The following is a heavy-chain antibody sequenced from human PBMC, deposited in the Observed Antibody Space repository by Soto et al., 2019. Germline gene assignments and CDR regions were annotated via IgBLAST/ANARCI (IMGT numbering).Heavy chain of an antibody. J-gene: IGHJ3*01. V-gene: IGHV4-38-2*01. D-gene: IGHD2-15*01. CDR2: IFHGGNT. CDR3: ARARWYDAFDV. CDR1: GFFISSGNY. Sequence: ASETLSLTCAVSGFFISSGNYWGWIRKPPGKGLEWIGSIFHGGNTYYNPSLKSRVTISADMSKNQFSLKLNSVTAADTAVYYCARARWYDAFDVWGQGTVVTVSS.